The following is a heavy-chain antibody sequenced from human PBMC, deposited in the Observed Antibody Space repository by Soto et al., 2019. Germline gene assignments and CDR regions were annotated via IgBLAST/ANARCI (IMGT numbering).Heavy chain of an antibody. CDR1: GYTFTGYY. D-gene: IGHD1-7*01. V-gene: IGHV1-2*04. J-gene: IGHJ4*02. Sequence: ASVKVSCKASGYTFTGYYMDWVRQAPGQGLEWMGWINPNSGGTNYAQKFQGWVTMTRDTSISTAYMELSRLRSDDTAVYHCAREVSRDWNYQNYFDYWGQGALVTVSS. CDR3: AREVSRDWNYQNYFDY. CDR2: INPNSGGT.